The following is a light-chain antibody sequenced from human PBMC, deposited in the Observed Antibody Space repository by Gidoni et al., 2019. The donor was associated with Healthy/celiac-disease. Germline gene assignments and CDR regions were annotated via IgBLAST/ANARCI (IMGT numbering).Light chain of an antibody. CDR2: KAS. J-gene: IGKJ3*01. Sequence: DIQMNKSPSTLSASAGDRVNITCRASQRISSWLAWYQQKPGKAPKLLIYKASSLESGVPSRFSGSGSGTEFTLTISSLQPDDFATYYCQQYNSYSFTFGPGTKVDIK. CDR1: QRISSW. CDR3: QQYNSYSFT. V-gene: IGKV1-5*03.